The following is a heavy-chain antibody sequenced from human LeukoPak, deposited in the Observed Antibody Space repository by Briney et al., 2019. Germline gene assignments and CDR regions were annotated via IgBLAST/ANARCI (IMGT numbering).Heavy chain of an antibody. Sequence: SETLSLTCAVYGESFSSHYWSWIRQPPGKGLEWIGEINHSGSTNYNPSLKSRVTILVDTSKSQFSLKLSSVTAADTAVYYCARGGCSSTSCPVGYWGQGTLVTVSS. CDR3: ARGGCSSTSCPVGY. J-gene: IGHJ4*02. V-gene: IGHV4-34*01. CDR1: GESFSSHY. CDR2: INHSGST. D-gene: IGHD2-2*01.